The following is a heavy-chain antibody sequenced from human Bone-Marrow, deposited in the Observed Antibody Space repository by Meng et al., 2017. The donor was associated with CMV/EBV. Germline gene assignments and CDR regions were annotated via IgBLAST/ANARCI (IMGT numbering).Heavy chain of an antibody. CDR2: IIPILGTA. V-gene: IGHV1-69*05. Sequence: SVKVPCKASGGTFSSYAISWVRQAPGQGLEWMGGIIPILGTANYAQKFQGRVTITTDESTSTAYMELSSLRSEDTAVYYCARTGRSGWSDYYYGMDVWGQGTTVPST. CDR1: GGTFSSYA. CDR3: ARTGRSGWSDYYYGMDV. D-gene: IGHD6-19*01. J-gene: IGHJ6*02.